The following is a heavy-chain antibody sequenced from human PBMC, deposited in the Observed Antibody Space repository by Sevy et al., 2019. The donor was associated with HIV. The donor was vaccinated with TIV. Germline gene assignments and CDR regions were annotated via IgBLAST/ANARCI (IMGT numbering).Heavy chain of an antibody. CDR3: ARDGGGGTSSYGMDV. Sequence: GGSLRLSCAASGFTFSSYGLSSYSMNWVRQAPGKGLAWVSSISSSSSYIFYEDSVKGRLTTSRDNAKNSGYLQMNSLRAEDTAVYYCARDGGGGTSSYGMDVWGQGTTVTVSS. D-gene: IGHD3-16*01. CDR2: ISSSSSYI. V-gene: IGHV3-21*01. CDR1: GFTFSSYGLSSYS. J-gene: IGHJ6*02.